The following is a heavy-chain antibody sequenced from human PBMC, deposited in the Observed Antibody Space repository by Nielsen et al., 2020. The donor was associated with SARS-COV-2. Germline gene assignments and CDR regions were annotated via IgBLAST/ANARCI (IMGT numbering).Heavy chain of an antibody. D-gene: IGHD3-16*01. Sequence: GGSLRLSCAASGFTFNNYGFYWVRQAPGKGLEWMASISYEGSKKYYADSLTGRFTVSRDTSKNTVYLQMNNLSVEDTAVYHCAKRRAVFMLTFGGEGAMDVWSQGTTVSVSS. V-gene: IGHV3-30*18. J-gene: IGHJ6*02. CDR2: ISYEGSKK. CDR3: AKRRAVFMLTFGGEGAMDV. CDR1: GFTFNNYG.